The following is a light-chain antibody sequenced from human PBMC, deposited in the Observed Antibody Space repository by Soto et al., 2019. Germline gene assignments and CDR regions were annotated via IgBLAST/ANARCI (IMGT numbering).Light chain of an antibody. CDR3: QQYNSWTLT. CDR2: AAS. V-gene: IGKV1-5*01. J-gene: IGKJ5*01. CDR1: QTISSW. Sequence: IQMTQSPSTLSGSVGDRVTITCRASQTISSWLAWYQQKPGKAPKLLIYAASSLQSGVPSRFSGSGSGTEFTLTISSLKSEDFAVYYCQQYNSWTLTFGQGTRLEIK.